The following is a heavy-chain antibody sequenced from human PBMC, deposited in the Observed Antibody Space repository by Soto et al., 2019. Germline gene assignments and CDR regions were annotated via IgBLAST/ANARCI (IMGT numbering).Heavy chain of an antibody. CDR2: IYYSGST. CDR1: GGSISSSSYY. D-gene: IGHD2-21*02. CDR3: ARQNIVVVTAPSPFDP. V-gene: IGHV4-39*01. Sequence: QLQLQESGPGLVKPSETLSLTCPVSGGSISSSSYYWGWIRQPPGKGLEWIVSIYYSGSTYYNPSLKSRVTISVDTSKNQFSLKLSSVTAADTAVYYCARQNIVVVTAPSPFDPWGQGTLVTVSS. J-gene: IGHJ5*02.